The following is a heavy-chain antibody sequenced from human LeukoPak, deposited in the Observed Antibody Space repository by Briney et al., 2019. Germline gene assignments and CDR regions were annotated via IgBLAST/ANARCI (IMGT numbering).Heavy chain of an antibody. J-gene: IGHJ4*02. CDR2: IKSKTGGGTT. D-gene: IGHD1-26*01. Sequence: GGSLRLSCAASGFTFSNAWMSWVRQAPGKGLEWVGRIKSKTGGGTTDYAAPVKDRFTISRDDSKNTLYLQMYSLTTEDTAVYYCTRLSGSSDTWGQGTLVTVSS. V-gene: IGHV3-15*01. CDR1: GFTFSNAW. CDR3: TRLSGSSDT.